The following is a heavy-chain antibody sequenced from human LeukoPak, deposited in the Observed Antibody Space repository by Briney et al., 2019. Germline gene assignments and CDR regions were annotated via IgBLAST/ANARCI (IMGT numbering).Heavy chain of an antibody. D-gene: IGHD3-22*01. J-gene: IGHJ4*02. CDR2: ISGSGGST. V-gene: IGHV3-23*01. CDR1: GFTFSNAW. CDR3: AKEYYDSSGYSLDN. Sequence: GGSLRLSCAASGFTFSNAWMTWVRQAPGKGLEWISSISGSGGSTYYADSVKGRFTISRDNSKNTLYLQMNSLRAEDTAVYYCAKEYYDSSGYSLDNWGQGTLVTVSS.